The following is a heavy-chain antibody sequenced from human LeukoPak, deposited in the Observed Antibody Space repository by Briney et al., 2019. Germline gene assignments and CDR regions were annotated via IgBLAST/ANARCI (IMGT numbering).Heavy chain of an antibody. Sequence: ASVKVSCKASGCTFTSYDINWVRQATGQGLEWMGWINTNTGNPAYAQGFTGRFVFSLDTSVNTAYLQINSLQADDTAVYWCAAWDYGDLWGQGTLVTVSS. D-gene: IGHD3-16*01. V-gene: IGHV7-4-1*02. CDR2: INTNTGNP. J-gene: IGHJ4*02. CDR3: AAWDYGDL. CDR1: GCTFTSYD.